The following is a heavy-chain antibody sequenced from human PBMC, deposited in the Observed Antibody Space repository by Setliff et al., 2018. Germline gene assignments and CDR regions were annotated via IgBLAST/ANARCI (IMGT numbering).Heavy chain of an antibody. Sequence: SETLSLTCTVSGGFTRDYYWNWIRQSPGKGLEWIGYIYYRGTTNYNSSLKSRVTISIDMSKNQFSLKLSSATAADTAVYFCAAVGIDAGGGWFDPWGHGIPVTVSS. CDR2: IYYRGTT. CDR1: GGFTRDYY. D-gene: IGHD1-26*01. J-gene: IGHJ5*02. V-gene: IGHV4-59*01. CDR3: AAVGIDAGGGWFDP.